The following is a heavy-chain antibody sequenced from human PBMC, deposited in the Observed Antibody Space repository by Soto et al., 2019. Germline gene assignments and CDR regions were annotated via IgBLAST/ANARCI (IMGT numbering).Heavy chain of an antibody. CDR1: GFIFRSYG. Sequence: LSLSCAASGFIFRSYGMHWVRQAPGKGLEWVAMIWYDGSKKYYADSVKGRFTISRDNSKNALFLEMNTLRAEDTAVYYCARDGSGPQVRYFDLWGRGTLVTVSS. D-gene: IGHD3-3*01. J-gene: IGHJ2*01. V-gene: IGHV3-33*01. CDR2: IWYDGSKK. CDR3: ARDGSGPQVRYFDL.